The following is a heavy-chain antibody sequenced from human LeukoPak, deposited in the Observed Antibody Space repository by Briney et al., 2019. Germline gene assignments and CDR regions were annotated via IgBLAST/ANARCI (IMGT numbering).Heavy chain of an antibody. CDR3: ASSYRGKYRAFDT. V-gene: IGHV3-23*01. CDR2: ISSSGANS. CDR1: GFTFSSYA. J-gene: IGHJ3*02. D-gene: IGHD1-26*01. Sequence: PGGSLRLSCAASGFTFSSYAMSWVRQAPGKGLEWVSAISSSGANSYYADSVRGRFTISRDNSKNTLYLQMNSLTAEDTAVYYCASSYRGKYRAFDTWGQGTMVTVSS.